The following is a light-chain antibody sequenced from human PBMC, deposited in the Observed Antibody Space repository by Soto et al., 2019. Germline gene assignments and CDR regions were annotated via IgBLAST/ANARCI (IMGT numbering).Light chain of an antibody. V-gene: IGKV3-15*01. CDR3: QQYKDWPWT. Sequence: EIVLTQSSVTLSVSXGARVTLSRRASQSIGNNLAWYLQRPGQAPRLLMYGASTRATDVPARFSGSGSGTEFSLTITGLQSEDFTIYHCQQYKDWPWTFGQGTKVDI. J-gene: IGKJ1*01. CDR1: QSIGNN. CDR2: GAS.